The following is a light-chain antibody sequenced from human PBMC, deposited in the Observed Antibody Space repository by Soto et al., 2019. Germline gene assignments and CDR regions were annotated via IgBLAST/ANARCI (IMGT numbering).Light chain of an antibody. Sequence: QSALTQPRSVSGSPGQSVTISCTGTSSDVGGYNYVSWYQQHPGKAPKLMIYDVSKRPSGVPDRFSGSKSGNTASLTISGLQAEDEADFYCCSYAGSHLPAVFGGGTQLTVL. V-gene: IGLV2-11*01. CDR3: CSYAGSHLPAV. J-gene: IGLJ7*01. CDR2: DVS. CDR1: SSDVGGYNY.